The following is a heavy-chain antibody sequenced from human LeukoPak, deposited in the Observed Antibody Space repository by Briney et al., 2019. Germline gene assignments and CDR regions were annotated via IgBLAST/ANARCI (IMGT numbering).Heavy chain of an antibody. Sequence: GGSLRLSCAASGFTFSGYWMSWVRQAPGKGLEWVANIKQDGSEKNYVDSVKGRFTISRDNAKNSLYLQMNSLRAEDTALYYCASLDTAMVTRDYWGQGTLVTVSS. CDR3: ASLDTAMVTRDY. V-gene: IGHV3-7*01. D-gene: IGHD5-18*01. CDR2: IKQDGSEK. J-gene: IGHJ4*02. CDR1: GFTFSGYW.